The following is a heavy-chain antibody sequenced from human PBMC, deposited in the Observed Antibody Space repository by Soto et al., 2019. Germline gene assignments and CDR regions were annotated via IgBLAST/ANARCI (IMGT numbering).Heavy chain of an antibody. CDR3: ARGQRFSDWFDP. CDR1: GGSMTSYY. J-gene: IGHJ5*02. D-gene: IGHD3-3*01. Sequence: PXETLSLTCTVSGGSMTSYYGTWMRQPAGKGLEWIGRVYSSGGTHYNPSLKSRVTISLDTSKNQFSLRLLSVTDADTAVYFCARGQRFSDWFDPWGQGTLVTVSS. V-gene: IGHV4-4*07. CDR2: VYSSGGT.